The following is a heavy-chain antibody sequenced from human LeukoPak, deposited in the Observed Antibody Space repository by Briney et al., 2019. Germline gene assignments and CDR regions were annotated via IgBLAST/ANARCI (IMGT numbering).Heavy chain of an antibody. CDR1: GFTFRDYH. V-gene: IGHV3-11*01. CDR3: AAGRDIAVAGPGGYFDY. D-gene: IGHD6-19*01. Sequence: KSGGSLRLSCAASGFTFRDYHMNWIRQAPGKGLEWVSYISPGGHTVYFADSVKGRFTLSRDNAKNSLSLQMNSLTAEDTAVYYCAAGRDIAVAGPGGYFDYWGQGTLVTVSS. CDR2: ISPGGHTV. J-gene: IGHJ4*02.